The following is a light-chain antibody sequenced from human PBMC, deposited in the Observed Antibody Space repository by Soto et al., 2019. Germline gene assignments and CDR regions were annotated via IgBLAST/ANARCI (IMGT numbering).Light chain of an antibody. V-gene: IGLV2-23*02. Sequence: QLVLTQPASVSGSPGQSITIACTGTTSDVGSYNLVSWYQQHPDKAPKLIIYEVNKRPSGVSHRFSGSKSGNTASLTISGLQAEDEADYYCCSYAGGSTFVFGPWTKVTVL. CDR3: CSYAGGSTFV. CDR1: TSDVGSYNL. CDR2: EVN. J-gene: IGLJ1*01.